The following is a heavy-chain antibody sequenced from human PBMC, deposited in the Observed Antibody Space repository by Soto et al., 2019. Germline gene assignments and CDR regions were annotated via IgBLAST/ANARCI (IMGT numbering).Heavy chain of an antibody. V-gene: IGHV4-31*03. J-gene: IGHJ4*02. CDR3: ARAQTIFGIITVFDY. CDR2: IYYSGST. Sequence: TLSLACTVSGRSINSGGYYWSWIRQHPGKGLEWIGYIYYSGSTYYNPSLKSRVTISIDTSKNQFSLKLSSVTAADTAVYYCARAQTIFGIITVFDYWGQGTLVTVSS. CDR1: GRSINSGGYY. D-gene: IGHD3-3*01.